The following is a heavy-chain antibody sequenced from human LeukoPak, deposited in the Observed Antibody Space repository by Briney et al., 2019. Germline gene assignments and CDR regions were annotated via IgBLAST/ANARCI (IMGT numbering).Heavy chain of an antibody. D-gene: IGHD3-9*01. CDR2: IYHSGST. CDR1: GYSISSGYY. Sequence: SETLSLTCTVSGYSISSGYYWGWIRQPPGKGLEWIGNIYHSGSTYYNPSLKSRVTISVDTSKNQFSLKLSSVTAADTAVYYCARHGPPHRNYDILPWGQGTLVTVSS. J-gene: IGHJ5*02. V-gene: IGHV4-38-2*02. CDR3: ARHGPPHRNYDILP.